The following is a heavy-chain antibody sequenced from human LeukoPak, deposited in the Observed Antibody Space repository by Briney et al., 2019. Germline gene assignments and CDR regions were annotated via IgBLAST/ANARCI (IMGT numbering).Heavy chain of an antibody. CDR2: VSSDGTDK. CDR1: GFSFSSYW. CDR3: ARTYYYDSSGRPYYYGMDV. J-gene: IGHJ6*02. Sequence: GGSLRLSCVASGFSFSSYWMHWVRQAPGKGLVWVARVSSDGTDKTYADSVRGRLTISGDSAKNTLYLQMNSLRAEDTAVYYCARTYYYDSSGRPYYYGMDVWGQGTTVTVSS. V-gene: IGHV3-74*01. D-gene: IGHD3-22*01.